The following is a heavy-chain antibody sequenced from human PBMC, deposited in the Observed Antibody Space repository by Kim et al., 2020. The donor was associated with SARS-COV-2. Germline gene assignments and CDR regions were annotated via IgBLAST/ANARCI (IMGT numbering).Heavy chain of an antibody. CDR3: ARGVRTFSMIVVVITAQTYFFDS. D-gene: IGHD3-22*01. CDR1: GGSFSDYY. J-gene: IGHJ4*02. Sequence: SETLSLTCAVYGGSFSDYYWTWIRQPPGKGLEWIGEINHSGYTSYNPSLKSRVTISVDTSKNQFSLKLSSVTAADTAVYYCARGVRTFSMIVVVITAQTYFFDSWSQGTLVTVSS. V-gene: IGHV4-34*01. CDR2: INHSGYT.